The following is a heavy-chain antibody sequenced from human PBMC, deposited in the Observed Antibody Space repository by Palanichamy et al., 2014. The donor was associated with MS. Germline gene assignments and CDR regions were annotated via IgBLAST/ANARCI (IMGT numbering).Heavy chain of an antibody. Sequence: QVQLVESGGSVVQPGRSLRLSCAASGFTFSRYGMHWVRQAPGKGLEWVAVIWYDGNTKYYGDSAKGRFTVSRDNSKNTLYLQMNSLRAEDTAIYYCATEDYSGSFDYWGQGTLVTVSS. CDR3: ATEDYSGSFDY. D-gene: IGHD6-6*01. V-gene: IGHV3-33*01. CDR1: GFTFSRYG. CDR2: IWYDGNTK. J-gene: IGHJ4*02.